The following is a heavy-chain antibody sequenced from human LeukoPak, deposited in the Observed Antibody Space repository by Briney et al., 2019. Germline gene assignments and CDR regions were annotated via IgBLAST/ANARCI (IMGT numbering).Heavy chain of an antibody. D-gene: IGHD4-17*01. CDR1: GSTFSSYG. CDR2: ISYEGSNK. V-gene: IGHV3-30*18. J-gene: IGHJ6*02. Sequence: GGSLRLSCAASGSTFSSYGMHWVRQAPGKRLEWVALISYEGSNKNDAYSGKRRFTSSRDNFTNTPYLQMNTLTAEDTAVYYCAKDQSIKAHGDIYYYCYGMDVWGQGTTVTVSS. CDR3: AKDQSIKAHGDIYYYCYGMDV.